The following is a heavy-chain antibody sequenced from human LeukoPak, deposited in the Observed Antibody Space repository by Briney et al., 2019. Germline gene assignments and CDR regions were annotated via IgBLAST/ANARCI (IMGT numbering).Heavy chain of an antibody. J-gene: IGHJ4*02. CDR3: ARTQSSFHASGSYYNY. D-gene: IGHD3-10*01. V-gene: IGHV4-39*01. CDR1: GGSISSSSYY. Sequence: PSETLSLTCTVSGGSISSSSYYWGWIRQPPGKGLEWIGSIYYSGSTYYNPSLKSRVTISVDTSKNQFSLKLSSVTAADTAVYYCARTQSSFHASGSYYNYWGPGTLVTVSS. CDR2: IYYSGST.